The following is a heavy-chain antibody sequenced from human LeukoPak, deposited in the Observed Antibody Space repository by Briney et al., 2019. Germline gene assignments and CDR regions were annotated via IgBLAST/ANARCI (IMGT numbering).Heavy chain of an antibody. CDR1: GGTFTDNY. CDR2: INHGGST. D-gene: IGHD6-13*01. V-gene: IGHV4-34*01. CDR3: ARAPGYGNSWWLDS. Sequence: MSSETLSLTCAVYGGTFTDNYWTWIRQPPGEGLEWIGEINHGGSTNYNPPLKGRVVISVDTSKNQFSLKVNSVTAADTAVYYCARAPGYGNSWWLDSWGQGTLVTVSS. J-gene: IGHJ5*01.